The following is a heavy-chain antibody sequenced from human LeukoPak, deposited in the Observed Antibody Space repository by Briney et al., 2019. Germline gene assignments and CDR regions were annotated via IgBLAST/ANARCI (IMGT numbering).Heavy chain of an antibody. CDR2: INHSGST. V-gene: IGHV4-34*01. J-gene: IGHJ6*03. Sequence: PSETLSLTCAVYGGSFSGYYWSWIRQPPGKGLEWIGEINHSGSTNYNPSLKSRVTISVDTSKNQFSLKLSSVTAADTAVYYCARNVFLVRGALSSYYYYYYMDVWGKGTTVTVSS. D-gene: IGHD3-10*01. CDR3: ARNVFLVRGALSSYYYYYYMDV. CDR1: GGSFSGYY.